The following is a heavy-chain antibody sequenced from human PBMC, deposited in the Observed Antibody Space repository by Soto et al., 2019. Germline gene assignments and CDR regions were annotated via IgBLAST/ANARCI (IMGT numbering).Heavy chain of an antibody. CDR2: IYPGDSDT. D-gene: IGHD2-8*02. CDR3: ARGYCTATICDPWFDP. CDR1: GYALRSYW. Sequence: GESPKISCQGSGYALRSYWIAWVRQMPGKGLEWMGIIYPGDSDTRYSPSFQGQVTISVDKSITTAYLQWSSLKASDTAMYYCARGYCTATICDPWFDPWGQGTLVTVS. J-gene: IGHJ5*02. V-gene: IGHV5-51*01.